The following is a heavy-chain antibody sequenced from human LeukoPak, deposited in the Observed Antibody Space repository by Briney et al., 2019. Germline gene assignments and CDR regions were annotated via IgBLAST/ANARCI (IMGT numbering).Heavy chain of an antibody. J-gene: IGHJ4*02. CDR2: ISSSSSYI. CDR1: GFTFSSYS. Sequence: GGSLRLTCAASGFTFSSYSMNWVRQAPGKGLEWVSSISSSSSYIYYADSVKGRFTISRDNAKNSLYLQMNSLRAEDTAVYYCARGGYSSSSGHFDYWGQGTLVTVSS. D-gene: IGHD6-6*01. CDR3: ARGGYSSSSGHFDY. V-gene: IGHV3-21*01.